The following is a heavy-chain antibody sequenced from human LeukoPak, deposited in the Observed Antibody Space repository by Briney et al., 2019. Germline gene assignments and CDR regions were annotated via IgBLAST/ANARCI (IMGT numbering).Heavy chain of an antibody. CDR1: GFTFSSYA. CDR3: AKIPDVSDY. CDR2: IGASGDSI. V-gene: IGHV3-23*01. Sequence: GGSLRLSCAVSGFTFSSYAMIWVRQAPGRGLVWVSSIGASGDSIYYTDSVKGRFTISRDNSKNALYLQMSSLRVEDTAVYYCAKIPDVSDYWGQGTLVTVSS. J-gene: IGHJ4*02.